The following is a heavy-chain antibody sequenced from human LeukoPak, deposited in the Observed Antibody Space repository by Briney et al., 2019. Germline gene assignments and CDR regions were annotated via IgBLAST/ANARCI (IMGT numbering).Heavy chain of an antibody. CDR3: AREGGSSYGFPYYFDY. D-gene: IGHD5-18*01. V-gene: IGHV4-39*07. Sequence: SETLSLTCTVSGGSISSSSYYWGWIRQPPGKGLEWIGSIYYSGSTYYNPSLKSRVTISVDTSKNQFSLKLSSVTAADTAMYYCAREGGSSYGFPYYFDYWGKGTLVTVSS. CDR2: IYYSGST. CDR1: GGSISSSSYY. J-gene: IGHJ4*02.